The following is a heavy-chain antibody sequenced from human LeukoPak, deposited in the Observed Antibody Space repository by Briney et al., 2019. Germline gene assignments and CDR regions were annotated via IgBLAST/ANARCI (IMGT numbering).Heavy chain of an antibody. CDR2: INHSGST. V-gene: IGHV4-34*01. J-gene: IGHJ6*03. D-gene: IGHD6-13*01. CDR3: ARACSSSWYPQDYYYMDV. Sequence: SETLSLTCAVYGGSFSGYYWSWIRQPPGKGLEWIGEINHSGSTNYNPSLKSRVTISVDTSKNQFSLKLSSVTAADTAVYYCARACSSSWYPQDYYYMDVWGKGTTVTISS. CDR1: GGSFSGYY.